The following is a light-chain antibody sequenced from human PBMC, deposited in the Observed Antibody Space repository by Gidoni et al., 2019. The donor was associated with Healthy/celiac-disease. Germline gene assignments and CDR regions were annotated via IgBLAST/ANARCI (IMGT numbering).Light chain of an antibody. CDR3: QQSCSTPLT. J-gene: IGKJ4*01. V-gene: IGKV1-39*01. Sequence: DIQMTQSPSSLSASVGDRVTITFRASQNISSYLNWYQQKPGKAPKLLFYASSILQSGVPSMFSGSGSGTDFTLTISRLQPGDFATYFCQQSCSTPLTFGGGTKVEIK. CDR1: QNISSY. CDR2: ASS.